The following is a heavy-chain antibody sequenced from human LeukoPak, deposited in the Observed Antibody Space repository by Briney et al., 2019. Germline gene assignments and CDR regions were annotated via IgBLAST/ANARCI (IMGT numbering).Heavy chain of an antibody. V-gene: IGHV4-59*08. D-gene: IGHD3-10*01. J-gene: IGHJ5*02. CDR3: ASRGWKGEYYWFDP. Sequence: SETLSLTCSVSSDSLGSFYWSWLRQPPGKGLEWIGHVSYSGDTNYNPSLKSRVTLSVDTSKNQFSLKLSSVTAADTAVYYCASRGWKGEYYWFDPWGQGTLVTVSS. CDR1: SDSLGSFY. CDR2: VSYSGDT.